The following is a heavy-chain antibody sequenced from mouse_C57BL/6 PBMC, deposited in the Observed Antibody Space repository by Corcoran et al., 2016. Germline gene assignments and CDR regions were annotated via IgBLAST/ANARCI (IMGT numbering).Heavy chain of an antibody. CDR1: GYTFTDYE. CDR2: IDPETGGT. Sequence: QVQLQQSGAELVRPGASVTLSCKASGYTFTDYEMHWVKQTPVHGLEWIGAIDPETGGTAYNQKFKGKAILTADKSSSTAYMELRSLTSEDSAVYYCTRRKETGRYDYWGQGTTLTVSS. V-gene: IGHV1-15*01. D-gene: IGHD4-1*01. J-gene: IGHJ2*01. CDR3: TRRKETGRYDY.